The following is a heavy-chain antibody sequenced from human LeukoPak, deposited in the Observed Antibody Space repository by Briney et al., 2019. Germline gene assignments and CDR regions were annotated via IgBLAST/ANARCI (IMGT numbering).Heavy chain of an antibody. D-gene: IGHD2-2*01. J-gene: IGHJ4*02. CDR3: ARYVVPAANLFDY. V-gene: IGHV3-7*01. CDR1: GFTFSSYW. CDR2: IKQDGSEK. Sequence: PWGSLRLSCAASGFTFSSYWMSWVRQAPGKGLEWVANIKQDGSEKYYVDSVKGRFTIPRDNAKNPLSLQMNRLRAEDTAVYYCARYVVPAANLFDYWGQGTLVTVSS.